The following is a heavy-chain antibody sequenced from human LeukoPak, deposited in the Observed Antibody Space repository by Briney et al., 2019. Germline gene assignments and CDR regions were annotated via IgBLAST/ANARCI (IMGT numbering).Heavy chain of an antibody. V-gene: IGHV4-59*01. CDR1: GXSMSIYY. D-gene: IGHD3-22*01. J-gene: IGHJ4*02. CDR2: MYYSGSP. CDR3: ARWRPYFYDSSGYVDY. Sequence: ETLSLTCTVSGXSMSIYYWSWIRQPPGKGLEWIGNMYYSGSPDYNPSLKSRVTISIDTSKNQFSLRLTSVTAADTAVYYCARWRPYFYDSSGYVDYWGQGTLVTVSS.